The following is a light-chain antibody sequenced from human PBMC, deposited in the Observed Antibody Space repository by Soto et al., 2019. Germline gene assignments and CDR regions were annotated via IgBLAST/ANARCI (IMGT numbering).Light chain of an antibody. J-gene: IGLJ1*01. V-gene: IGLV1-47*01. Sequence: QSVLTQPPSASGTPGQRVTISCSGSSSNIGSNYVYWYQQLPGTAPKLLIYRNNQRPSGVPDRFSGSKSGTSASLAIGGLRSEDEADYYCAAWDDSLSGLFGTGTKLTVL. CDR3: AAWDDSLSGL. CDR2: RNN. CDR1: SSNIGSNY.